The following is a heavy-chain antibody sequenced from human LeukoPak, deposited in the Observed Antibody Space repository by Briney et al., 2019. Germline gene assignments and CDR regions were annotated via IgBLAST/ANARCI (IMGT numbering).Heavy chain of an antibody. D-gene: IGHD2-15*01. CDR2: IYYSGST. CDR3: ARDGQGYCSGGSCYSIDY. V-gene: IGHV4-38-2*02. CDR1: GYSISSGYY. Sequence: SETLSLTCTVSGYSISSGYYWSWIRQPPGKGLEWIGYIYYSGSTNYNPSLKSRVTISVDTSKNQFSLKLSSVTAADTAVYYCARDGQGYCSGGSCYSIDYWGQGTLVTVSS. J-gene: IGHJ4*02.